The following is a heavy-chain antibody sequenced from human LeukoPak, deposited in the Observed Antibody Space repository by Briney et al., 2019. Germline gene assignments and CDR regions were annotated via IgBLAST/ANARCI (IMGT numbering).Heavy chain of an antibody. V-gene: IGHV3-53*01. D-gene: IGHD3-16*01. CDR1: GFTFSDYW. Sequence: PGGSLGLSCAASGFTFSDYWMSWVRQAPGKGLEWVSVIYSGGSTYYADSVRGRFTISRDNSKNTLYLQMNSLRAEDTAVYYCATWGGWWGQGTLVTVSS. CDR3: ATWGGW. J-gene: IGHJ4*02. CDR2: IYSGGST.